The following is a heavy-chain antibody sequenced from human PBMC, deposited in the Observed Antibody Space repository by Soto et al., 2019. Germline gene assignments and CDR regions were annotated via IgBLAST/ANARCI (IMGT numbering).Heavy chain of an antibody. J-gene: IGHJ6*02. V-gene: IGHV1-18*01. Sequence: QVQLVQSGVEVKKPGASMKVSCKASGYTFTSYGFSWVRQAPGQGLEWMGWINPYNGNTNYAQNLQGRVTMTTDTSKSTAYMELRRLTSDDTAVYYCARGGASTGGMDVWGQGTTATVSS. CDR3: ARGGASTGGMDV. D-gene: IGHD1-26*01. CDR2: INPYNGNT. CDR1: GYTFTSYG.